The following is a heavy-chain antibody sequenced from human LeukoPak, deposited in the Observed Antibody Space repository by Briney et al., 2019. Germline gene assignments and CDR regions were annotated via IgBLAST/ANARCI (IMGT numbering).Heavy chain of an antibody. D-gene: IGHD1-20*01. CDR2: ISSSSSYI. J-gene: IGHJ3*02. Sequence: GGSLRLSCAASGFTFSSYSMNWVRQAPGKGREWVASISSSSSYIYYADSVKGRFTISRDNAKNSLYLQIHSLRAEDTAVYYCARDWSNNSDAFDISGPGTMVTVSS. V-gene: IGHV3-21*01. CDR3: ARDWSNNSDAFDI. CDR1: GFTFSSYS.